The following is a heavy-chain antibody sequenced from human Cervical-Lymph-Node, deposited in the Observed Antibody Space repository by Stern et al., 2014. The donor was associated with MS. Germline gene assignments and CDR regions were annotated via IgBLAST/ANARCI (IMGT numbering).Heavy chain of an antibody. J-gene: IGHJ4*02. Sequence: QVQLVESGPGLVKPSETLSLTCSVSGGSISSYYWNWIRQPPGKGLEWIANVHYSGTTNYNPSLKSRVTILLDTSLNKISLKPTSVTAADTAVYYCAGSGTYYPDYWGQGILVTVSS. CDR1: GGSISSYY. V-gene: IGHV4-59*08. D-gene: IGHD3-3*01. CDR2: VHYSGTT. CDR3: AGSGTYYPDY.